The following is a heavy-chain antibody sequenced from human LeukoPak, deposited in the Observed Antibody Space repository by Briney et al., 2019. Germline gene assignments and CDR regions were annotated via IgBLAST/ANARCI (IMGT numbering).Heavy chain of an antibody. CDR1: GFSYSSYE. V-gene: IGHV3-48*03. CDR3: ARDPFTNWYFDL. CDR2: ISSSGSTI. J-gene: IGHJ2*01. Sequence: GGSLRLSCAASGFSYSSYEMNWVRQAPGKGLEWVSYISSSGSTIYYADSVKGRFTISRDNAKNSLYLQMNSLRAEDTAVYYCARDPFTNWYFDLWGRGTLVTVSS.